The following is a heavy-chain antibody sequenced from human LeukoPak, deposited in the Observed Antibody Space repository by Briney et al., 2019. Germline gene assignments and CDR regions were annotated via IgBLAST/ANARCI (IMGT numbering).Heavy chain of an antibody. Sequence: GGSLRLSCAASGFTFSSYSMNWVRQAPGKGLEWVSYISSSSSTIYYADSVKGRFTISRDNAKNSLYLQMYSLRAEDTAVYYCARSSVGNWFDPWGQGTLVTVSS. J-gene: IGHJ5*02. CDR2: ISSSSSTI. V-gene: IGHV3-48*04. CDR3: ARSSVGNWFDP. CDR1: GFTFSSYS. D-gene: IGHD3-10*01.